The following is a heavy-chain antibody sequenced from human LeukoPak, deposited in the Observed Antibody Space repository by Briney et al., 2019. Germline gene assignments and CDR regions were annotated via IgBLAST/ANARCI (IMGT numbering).Heavy chain of an antibody. J-gene: IGHJ1*01. CDR1: GFSFNNYA. D-gene: IGHD4-23*01. Sequence: PGGSLRLSCATSGFSFNNYAMSWVRQAPGKGLEWVSSIGDSLSSTYYADSVKGRFTISRDYSKNTLFLQMNSLRAEDTAVYYCAKDLYGGNPTLGYFQHWGQGALVTVSS. V-gene: IGHV3-23*01. CDR2: IGDSLSST. CDR3: AKDLYGGNPTLGYFQH.